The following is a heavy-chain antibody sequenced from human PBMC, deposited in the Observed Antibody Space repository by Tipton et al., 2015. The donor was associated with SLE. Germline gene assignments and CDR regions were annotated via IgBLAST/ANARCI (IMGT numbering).Heavy chain of an antibody. Sequence: TLSLTCAVSGYSISSGYYWGWIRQPPGKGLEWIGSIYYSGSTYYNPSLKSRVTISVDTSKNQFSLKLSSVTAADTAVYYCARDGGYYDFWSGYYTRAFDIWGQGTMVTVSS. CDR2: IYYSGST. CDR1: GYSISSGYY. V-gene: IGHV4-38-2*02. CDR3: ARDGGYYDFWSGYYTRAFDI. J-gene: IGHJ3*02. D-gene: IGHD3-3*01.